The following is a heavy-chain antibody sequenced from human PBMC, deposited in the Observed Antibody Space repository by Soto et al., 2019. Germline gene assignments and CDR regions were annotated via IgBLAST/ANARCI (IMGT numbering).Heavy chain of an antibody. J-gene: IGHJ4*02. CDR2: ISADGST. D-gene: IGHD1-1*01. V-gene: IGHV3-23*01. CDR1: GFTFSSYA. Sequence: GGSLRLSCAASGFTFSSYAMSWVRQAPGKGLEWVSGISADGSTYYAESVKGRFTISRDNSKNTLYLQMNSLRVEDTAVYYCAKEQLERHFGFDYWGQGALVTVSS. CDR3: AKEQLERHFGFDY.